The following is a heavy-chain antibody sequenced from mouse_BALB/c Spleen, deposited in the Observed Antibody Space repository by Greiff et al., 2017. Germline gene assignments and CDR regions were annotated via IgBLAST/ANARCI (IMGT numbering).Heavy chain of an antibody. CDR2: ISSGGSYT. Sequence: EVQLVESGGGLVKPGGSLKLSCAASGFTFSSYAMSWVRQTPEKRLEWVATISSGGSYTYYTDSVKGRFTISRDNAKNTLYLQMSSLRSEDTAMYYCARRGAYGNYFDYWGQGTTLTVSS. CDR3: ARRGAYGNYFDY. V-gene: IGHV5-9-3*01. CDR1: GFTFSSYA. D-gene: IGHD2-10*02. J-gene: IGHJ2*01.